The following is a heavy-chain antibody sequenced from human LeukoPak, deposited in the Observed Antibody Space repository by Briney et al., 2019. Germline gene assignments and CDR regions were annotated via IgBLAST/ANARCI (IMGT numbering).Heavy chain of an antibody. J-gene: IGHJ4*02. V-gene: IGHV4-39*07. CDR2: IYYSGST. CDR1: GGSISSSSYY. CDR3: ARDLRIAAAATYYFDY. D-gene: IGHD6-13*01. Sequence: PSETLSLTCTVSGGSISSSSYYWGWIRQPPGKGLEWIGSIYYSGSTYYNPSLKSRVTISVDTSKNQFSLKLSSVTAADTAVYYCARDLRIAAAATYYFDYWGQGTLVTVSS.